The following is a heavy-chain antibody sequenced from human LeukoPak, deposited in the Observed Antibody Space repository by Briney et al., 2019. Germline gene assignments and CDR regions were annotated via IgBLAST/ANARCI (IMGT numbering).Heavy chain of an antibody. CDR3: ARITSVVYY. CDR2: ISDSGRST. V-gene: IGHV3-23*01. J-gene: IGHJ4*02. CDR1: GFSFSSYA. Sequence: GGSLRLSCAASGFSFSSYAMSWVRQAPGKGLEWVSTISDSGRSTYYTDSVEGRFTISRDNSKNTLYLQMSSLRAEDTAIYYCARITSVVYYWGQGTLVTVSS. D-gene: IGHD1-20*01.